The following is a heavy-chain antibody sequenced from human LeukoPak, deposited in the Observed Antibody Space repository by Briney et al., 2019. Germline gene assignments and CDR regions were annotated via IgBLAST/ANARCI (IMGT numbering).Heavy chain of an antibody. J-gene: IGHJ4*02. CDR3: AKDPGTIFDVINYYFDY. CDR1: GFTFSSYT. Sequence: GGSLRLSCAASGFTFSSYTMSWVRQAPGKVLEWVSGINWNGGSTGYADSVKGRFTFSRDNSKNTLYLQLNSLTTEDTAVYYCAKDPGTIFDVINYYFDYWGQGTLVTVSS. V-gene: IGHV3-20*04. CDR2: INWNGGST. D-gene: IGHD3-3*01.